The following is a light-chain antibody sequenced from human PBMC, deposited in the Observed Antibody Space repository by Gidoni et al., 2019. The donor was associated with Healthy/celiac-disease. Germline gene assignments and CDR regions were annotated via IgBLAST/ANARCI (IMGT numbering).Light chain of an antibody. V-gene: IGKV1-39*01. CDR3: QQSYSTLCT. CDR2: AAS. CDR1: QSISSY. Sequence: DIQMTQSPSSLSASVGDRVTITCRASQSISSYLNWYQQKPAKAPKLLIYAASSLQSGVPSRFSGSGSGTDFTLTISSLQPEDFATYYCQQSYSTLCTFGPGTKVDIK. J-gene: IGKJ3*01.